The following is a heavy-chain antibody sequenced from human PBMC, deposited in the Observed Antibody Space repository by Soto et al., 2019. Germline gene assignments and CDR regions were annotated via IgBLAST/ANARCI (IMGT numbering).Heavy chain of an antibody. CDR2: IYYSGST. CDR1: GGSISSGDYY. CDR3: ARTRTFLPRVYYYYGMDV. Sequence: SETLSLTCTVSGGSISSGDYYWSWIRQPPGKGLEWIGYIYYSGSTNYNPSLKSRVTISVDTSKNQFSLKLSSVTAADTAVYYCARTRTFLPRVYYYYGMDVWGQGTTVTVSS. J-gene: IGHJ6*02. D-gene: IGHD3-3*01. V-gene: IGHV4-61*08.